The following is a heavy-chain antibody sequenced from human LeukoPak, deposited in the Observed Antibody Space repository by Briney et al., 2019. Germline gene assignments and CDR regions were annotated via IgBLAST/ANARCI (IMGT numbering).Heavy chain of an antibody. CDR3: ARALYSGAWYGHDY. J-gene: IGHJ4*02. Sequence: GGSLRLSCAASGFKFNGYGMRWVRQAPGKGLEWVAVIWSDGSRKYYADSVKGRFTISRDNSKNTLYLQMSGLSADDTAVHYCARALYSGAWYGHDYWGQGTLVTVSS. CDR1: GFKFNGYG. CDR2: IWSDGSRK. V-gene: IGHV3-33*01. D-gene: IGHD6-19*01.